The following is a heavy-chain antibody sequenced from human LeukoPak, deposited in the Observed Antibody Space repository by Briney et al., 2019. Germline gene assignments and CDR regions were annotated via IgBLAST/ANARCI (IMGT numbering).Heavy chain of an antibody. CDR3: ASHSSGWSRQVYYYYGMDV. D-gene: IGHD6-19*01. CDR1: GGSISSSNW. V-gene: IGHV4-4*02. Sequence: SGTLSLTCAVSGGSISSSNWWSWVPQPPGKGLELIEEIYHSGSTNYNPSLKSRVTISVDKSKNQFSLKLSSVTAADTAVYYCASHSSGWSRQVYYYYGMDVWGQGTTVTVSS. CDR2: IYHSGST. J-gene: IGHJ6*02.